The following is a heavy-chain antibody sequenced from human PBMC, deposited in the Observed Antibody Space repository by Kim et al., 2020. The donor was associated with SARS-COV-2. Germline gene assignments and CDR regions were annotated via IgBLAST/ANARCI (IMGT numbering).Heavy chain of an antibody. V-gene: IGHV3-33*01. CDR3: ARGDVLRYFDWLSPGGDAFDI. CDR1: GFTFSSYG. Sequence: GGSLRLSCAASGFTFSSYGMHWVRQAPGKGLEWVAVIWYDGSNKYYADSVKGRFTISRDNSKNTLYLQMNSLRAEDTAVYYCARGDVLRYFDWLSPGGDAFDIWGQGTMVTVSS. J-gene: IGHJ3*02. CDR2: IWYDGSNK. D-gene: IGHD3-9*01.